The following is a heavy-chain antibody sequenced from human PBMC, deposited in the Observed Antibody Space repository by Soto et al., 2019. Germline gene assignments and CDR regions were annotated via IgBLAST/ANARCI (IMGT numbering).Heavy chain of an antibody. J-gene: IGHJ4*02. D-gene: IGHD3-22*01. CDR3: AKDEYYYDSSSPPDY. Sequence: GGSLRLSCAASGFTFSSYGMHWVRQAPGKGLEWVAVISYDGSNKYYADSVKGRFTISRDNSKNTLYLQMNSLRAEDTAVYYCAKDEYYYDSSSPPDYWGQGTLVTVSS. V-gene: IGHV3-30*18. CDR2: ISYDGSNK. CDR1: GFTFSSYG.